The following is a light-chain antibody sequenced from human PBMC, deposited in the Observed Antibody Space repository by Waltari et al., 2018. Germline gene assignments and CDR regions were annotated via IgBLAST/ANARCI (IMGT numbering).Light chain of an antibody. Sequence: EIVMTQSPATLSVSPGERATLSCRASQSVSSNLAWYQQKLGQAPRLLIYGASTRATGIPARFSGSWSGTEFTLTISSLQSEDFAVYYGQQYNNWPLWTFGQGTKVEIK. V-gene: IGKV3-15*01. CDR1: QSVSSN. J-gene: IGKJ1*01. CDR3: QQYNNWPLWT. CDR2: GAS.